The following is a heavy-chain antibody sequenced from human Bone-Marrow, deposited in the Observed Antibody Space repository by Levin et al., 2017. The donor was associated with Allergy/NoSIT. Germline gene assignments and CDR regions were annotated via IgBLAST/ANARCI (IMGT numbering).Heavy chain of an antibody. D-gene: IGHD7-27*01. V-gene: IGHV3-7*01. J-gene: IGHJ4*02. CDR1: GFTFSRHW. CDR3: ARLMGTSTIYDY. CDR2: LNQDGSVK. Sequence: GGSLRLSCAASGFTFSRHWMSWVRQAPGKGLEWVASLNQDGSVKYHVDSVKGRFTISRDNAENSLYLQMSSLTLEDTAVYYCARLMGTSTIYDYWGQGTLVTISS.